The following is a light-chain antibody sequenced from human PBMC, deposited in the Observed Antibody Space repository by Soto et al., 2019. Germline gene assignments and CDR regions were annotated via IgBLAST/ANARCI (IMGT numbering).Light chain of an antibody. Sequence: TQMTQSTLSMSASVGVKIIIICRASRDVGSDVSWYQQKPGQAPKLVIYAASNLYTGVPSRFSGRRSGTEFTLTISSLQPEDFAVYYCQQRSKWISFGQGTRLEI. V-gene: IGKV1-6*02. CDR1: RDVGSD. J-gene: IGKJ5*01. CDR2: AAS. CDR3: QQRSKWIS.